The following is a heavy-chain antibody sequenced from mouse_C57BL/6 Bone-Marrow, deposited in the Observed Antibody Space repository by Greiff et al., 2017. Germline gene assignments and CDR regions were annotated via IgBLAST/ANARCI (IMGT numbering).Heavy chain of an antibody. CDR2: ISSGGDYI. CDR3: TAFYYGNPWYFDV. D-gene: IGHD2-1*01. CDR1: GFTFSSYA. V-gene: IGHV5-9-1*02. J-gene: IGHJ1*03. Sequence: EVMLVESGEGLVKPGGSLKLSCAASGFTFSSYAMSWVRQTPEKRLEWVAYISSGGDYIYYADTVKGRFTISRDNARNTLYLQMSSLKSEDTAMYYCTAFYYGNPWYFDVWGTGTTVTVSS.